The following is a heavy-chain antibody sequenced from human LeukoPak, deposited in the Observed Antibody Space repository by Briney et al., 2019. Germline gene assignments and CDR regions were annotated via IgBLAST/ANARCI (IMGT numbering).Heavy chain of an antibody. CDR2: ISSDQTTT. V-gene: IGHV3-74*01. J-gene: IGHJ4*02. CDR3: ARGPYDFGGNSATGFDY. Sequence: GGSLRLSCAASRFTLSDYLMHWVRQAPGKGLVWVSRISSDQTTTSYADSVKGRFTISRDNAKSTLYLQMNSLRAEDTAVYYCARGPYDFGGNSATGFDYWGQGTLVTVSS. CDR1: RFTLSDYL. D-gene: IGHD4-23*01.